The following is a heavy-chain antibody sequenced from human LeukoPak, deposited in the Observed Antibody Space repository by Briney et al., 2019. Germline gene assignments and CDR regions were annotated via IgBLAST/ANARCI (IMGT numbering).Heavy chain of an antibody. CDR3: ARLYRNFLRRSYYFDY. J-gene: IGHJ4*02. D-gene: IGHD4-23*01. CDR2: IYYSGST. Sequence: SETLSLTCTVSGGSISSYYWSWIRQPPGKGLEWIGYIYYSGSTNYNPSLKSRVTISVDTSKNQFSLKLSSVTAADTAVYYCARLYRNFLRRSYYFDYWGQGTLVTVSS. CDR1: GGSISSYY. V-gene: IGHV4-59*12.